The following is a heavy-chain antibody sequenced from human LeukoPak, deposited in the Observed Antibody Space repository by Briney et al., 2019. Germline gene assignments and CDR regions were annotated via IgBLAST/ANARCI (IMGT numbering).Heavy chain of an antibody. D-gene: IGHD3-10*01. CDR1: GFTFSDYY. J-gene: IGHJ6*03. CDR2: ISNSGSTI. Sequence: GGSLRLSCAASGFTFSDYYMSWIRQAPGKGLEWVSYISNSGSTIYYADSVKGRFTISRDNAKNSLYLQMNSLRAEDTAMYYCARLRMVRGVRSTGYYYMDVWGKGTTVTISS. V-gene: IGHV3-11*01. CDR3: ARLRMVRGVRSTGYYYMDV.